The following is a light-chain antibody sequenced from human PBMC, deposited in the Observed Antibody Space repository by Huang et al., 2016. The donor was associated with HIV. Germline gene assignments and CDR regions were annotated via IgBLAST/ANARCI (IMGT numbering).Light chain of an antibody. J-gene: IGKJ4*01. V-gene: IGKV3-11*01. CDR3: QQRTNWPALT. CDR2: DTS. CDR1: KSVSIF. Sequence: EIVLTQSPATLSLSPGERATLSCRASKSVSIFLALYQQKPGQAPRLLIYDTSNRATGIASMCSGSGSGTDFTLTISSLEPEDFAVYYCQQRTNWPALTFGGGTKVETK.